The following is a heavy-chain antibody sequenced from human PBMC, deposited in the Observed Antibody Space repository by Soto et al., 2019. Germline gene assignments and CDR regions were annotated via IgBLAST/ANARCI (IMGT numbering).Heavy chain of an antibody. CDR3: ARHAYSYYYDSSGYYPSPDAFDI. J-gene: IGHJ3*02. CDR2: IYYSGST. V-gene: IGHV4-59*08. Sequence: PSETLSLTCTVSGGSISSYYWSWIRQPPGKGLEWIGYIYYSGSTNYNSSLKSRVTISVDTSKNQFSLKLSSVTAADTAVYYCARHAYSYYYDSSGYYPSPDAFDIWGQGTMVTVSS. CDR1: GGSISSYY. D-gene: IGHD3-22*01.